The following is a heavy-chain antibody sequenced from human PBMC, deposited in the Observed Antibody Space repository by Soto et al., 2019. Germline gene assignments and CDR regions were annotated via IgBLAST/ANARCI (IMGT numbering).Heavy chain of an antibody. CDR1: GYSFTSYW. J-gene: IGHJ4*02. V-gene: IGHV5-51*01. Sequence: GESLKISCKGSGYSFTSYWIGWVRQMPGKGLEWMGIIYPGDSDTRYSPSFQGQVTISADKSISTAYLQWSSLKASDTAMYYCARTSRGRRGYSYGYGVWTFDYWGQGTLVTVSS. D-gene: IGHD5-18*01. CDR2: IYPGDSDT. CDR3: ARTSRGRRGYSYGYGVWTFDY.